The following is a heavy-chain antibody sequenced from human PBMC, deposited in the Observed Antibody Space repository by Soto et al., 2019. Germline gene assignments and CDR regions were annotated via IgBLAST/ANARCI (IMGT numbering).Heavy chain of an antibody. J-gene: IGHJ4*02. CDR2: INPANGNT. D-gene: IGHD3-16*02. CDR1: GYTFTAYA. CDR3: TRSAISPYGGLIGPFDY. V-gene: IGHV1-3*05. Sequence: QVQLAQSGAAERKPGASVKVSCEATGYTFTAYAMHWVRQAPGQRLEWMGWINPANGNTKYSQKFHGRLTITSDTSANTVYMELNSLTSEDTAMYYCTRSAISPYGGLIGPFDYWGQGNLVTVSS.